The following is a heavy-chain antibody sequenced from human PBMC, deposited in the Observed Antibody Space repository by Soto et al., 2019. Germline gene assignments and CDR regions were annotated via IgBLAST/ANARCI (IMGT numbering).Heavy chain of an antibody. Sequence: EVQLAESGGDLVQPGGSLRLSCVGPGFTFSYYEMNWVRQAPGKGLERVAFISHTDRLTHYPDSVKGRFTISRDNAQNSLYLEMTSLRVEDTGVYYCARDTGRASADLWGQGTLVTVSS. CDR3: ARDTGRASADL. CDR2: ISHTDRLT. V-gene: IGHV3-48*03. CDR1: GFTFSYYE. D-gene: IGHD6-13*01. J-gene: IGHJ5*02.